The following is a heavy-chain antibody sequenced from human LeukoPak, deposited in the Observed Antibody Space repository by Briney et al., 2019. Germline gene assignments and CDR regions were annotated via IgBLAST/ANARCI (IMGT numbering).Heavy chain of an antibody. D-gene: IGHD5-18*01. CDR3: ARGRGNSYGYCDH. Sequence: PSETLSLTCAVYGGSFSGYYWSWIRQPPGKGLEWIGEINHSGSTNYNPSLKSRVTISVDTSKNQFSLKLSSVTAADTAVYYCARGRGNSYGYCDHWGQGTLVTVSS. J-gene: IGHJ4*02. V-gene: IGHV4-34*01. CDR2: INHSGST. CDR1: GGSFSGYY.